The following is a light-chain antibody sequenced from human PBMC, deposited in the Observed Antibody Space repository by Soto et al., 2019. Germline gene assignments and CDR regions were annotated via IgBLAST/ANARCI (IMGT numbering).Light chain of an antibody. Sequence: EIVLTQSAGTVSVSPGERATVSCRASQTVSSGFLAWYQQKVGQAPRLLIYGASTRATGIPDRFSGSGSGTDFTLTIDRLEPEDFAVYYCHQYYSSPTTFGGGTKVDIK. V-gene: IGKV3-20*01. CDR3: HQYYSSPTT. CDR1: QTVSSGF. J-gene: IGKJ4*01. CDR2: GAS.